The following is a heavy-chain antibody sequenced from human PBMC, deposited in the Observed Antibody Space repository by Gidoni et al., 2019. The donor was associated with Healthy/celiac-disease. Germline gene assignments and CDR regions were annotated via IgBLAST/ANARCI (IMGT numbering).Heavy chain of an antibody. CDR2: IIPILGIA. Sequence: QVQLVQSGAEVKKPGSSVTVSCKASGGTFSSYTISWVRQAPGQGLEWMGRIIPILGIANYAQKFQGRVTITADKSTSTAYMELSSLRSEDTAVYYCAGQNVVGATTHYLPFDYWGQGTLVTVSS. CDR1: GGTFSSYT. V-gene: IGHV1-69*02. D-gene: IGHD1-26*01. CDR3: AGQNVVGATTHYLPFDY. J-gene: IGHJ4*02.